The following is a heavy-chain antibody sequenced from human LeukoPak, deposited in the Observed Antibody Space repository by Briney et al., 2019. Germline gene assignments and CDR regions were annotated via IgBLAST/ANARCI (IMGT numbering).Heavy chain of an antibody. Sequence: GASVKLSCKAAGYTFTRYDIHWGRQSPGQGLECRGWINPNSGVTNYAQKFPGRVTMTRDTSISTAYMELSRLRYEETAVYYCARDPILNRIQLWLRYWGQGTLVTVS. V-gene: IGHV1-2*02. J-gene: IGHJ4*02. CDR3: ARDPILNRIQLWLRY. CDR2: INPNSGVT. CDR1: GYTFTRYD. D-gene: IGHD5-18*01.